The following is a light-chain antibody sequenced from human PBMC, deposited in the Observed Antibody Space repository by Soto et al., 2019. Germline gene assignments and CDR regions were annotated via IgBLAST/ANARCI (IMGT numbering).Light chain of an antibody. CDR1: SSDVGGYNY. J-gene: IGLJ1*01. Sequence: QSALTQPASVSGAPGQSITISCIGTSSDVGGYNYVSWYQQHPGKAPKVMIYDVSNRPSGVSNRFSGSKSGNTASLTISGLQAEDEADYYCSSYTSSSTLSVFGTGTKLTVL. V-gene: IGLV2-14*01. CDR3: SSYTSSSTLSV. CDR2: DVS.